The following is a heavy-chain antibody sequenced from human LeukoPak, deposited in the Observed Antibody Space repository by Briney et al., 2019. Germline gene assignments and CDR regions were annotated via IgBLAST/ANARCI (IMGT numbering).Heavy chain of an antibody. CDR1: GFTFGDYA. CDR2: ISYDGSNQ. Sequence: GRSLRLSCAASGFTFGDYALHWVRQAPGKGLEWVAVISYDGSNQYYADSVQGRFTISRDDSKNTLYLQMNSLRAEDTAIYYCAIRFGYWGQGTLVTVSS. V-gene: IGHV3-30-3*01. J-gene: IGHJ4*02. D-gene: IGHD3-10*01. CDR3: AIRFGY.